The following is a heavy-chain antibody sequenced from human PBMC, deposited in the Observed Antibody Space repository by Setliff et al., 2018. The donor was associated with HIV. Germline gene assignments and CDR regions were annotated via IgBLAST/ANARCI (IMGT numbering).Heavy chain of an antibody. CDR2: ISSGRIYT. CDR3: SSHYGSGTSH. CDR1: GFTFSDHY. Sequence: PGGSLRLSCAASGFTFSDHYMTWIRQAPGKGLEWISFISSGRIYTNYADSVKGRFTISRDNAKNSLYLQMNSLRAEDTAVYYCSSHYGSGTSHWGQGTLVTVSS. J-gene: IGHJ4*02. V-gene: IGHV3-11*03. D-gene: IGHD3-10*01.